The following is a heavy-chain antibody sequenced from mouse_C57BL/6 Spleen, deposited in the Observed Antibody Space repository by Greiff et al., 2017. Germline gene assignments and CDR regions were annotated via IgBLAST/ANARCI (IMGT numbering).Heavy chain of an antibody. CDR2: ISYDGSN. CDR1: GYSITSGYY. Sequence: DVKLQESGPGLVKPSQSLSLTCSVTGYSITSGYYWNWIRQFPGNKLEWMGYISYDGSNNYNPSLKNRISITRDTSKNQFFLKLNSVTTEDTATYYCARGDGPYYFDYWGQGTTLTVSS. D-gene: IGHD1-2*01. V-gene: IGHV3-6*01. J-gene: IGHJ2*01. CDR3: ARGDGPYYFDY.